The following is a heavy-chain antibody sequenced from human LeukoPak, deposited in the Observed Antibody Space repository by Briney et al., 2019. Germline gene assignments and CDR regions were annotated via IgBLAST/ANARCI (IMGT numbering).Heavy chain of an antibody. V-gene: IGHV1-2*02. CDR3: ARDHSDYGGNPSGAFDV. CDR1: GYTFTGYY. Sequence: ASVKVSCKASGYTFTGYYMHWVRQAPGQGLEWMGWINPNSGGTNYAQKFQGRVTITADESTSTAYMELSSLRSEDTAVYYCARDHSDYGGNPSGAFDVWGQGTMVTVSS. J-gene: IGHJ3*01. D-gene: IGHD4-23*01. CDR2: INPNSGGT.